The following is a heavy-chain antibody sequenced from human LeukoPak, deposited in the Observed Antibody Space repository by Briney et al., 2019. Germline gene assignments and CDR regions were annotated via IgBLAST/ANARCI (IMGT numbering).Heavy chain of an antibody. D-gene: IGHD3-10*01. CDR2: ISSSGSTI. CDR1: GFTFSDYY. Sequence: GGSLRLSCAASGFTFSDYYMSWIRQAPGKGLEWVSYISSSGSTIYYADSVKGRFTISRDNPKNSLYLQMNSLRAEDTAVYYCARGRILAWFGETEYYFDYWGQGTLVTVSS. CDR3: ARGRILAWFGETEYYFDY. J-gene: IGHJ4*02. V-gene: IGHV3-11*01.